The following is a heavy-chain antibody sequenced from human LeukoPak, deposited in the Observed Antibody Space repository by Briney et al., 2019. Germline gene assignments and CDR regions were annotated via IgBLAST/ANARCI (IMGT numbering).Heavy chain of an antibody. J-gene: IGHJ4*02. D-gene: IGHD3-10*01. Sequence: PGGSLTLSCAVSGFTFSSYWMTWVRQAPGKGLKWVANIKQDGSEKYYVVSVKGRFTISRDNAKNSLYLQMNSLRAEDTAVYYCARDLQGFGGQGALVTVSS. CDR3: ARDLQGF. CDR1: GFTFSSYW. CDR2: IKQDGSEK. V-gene: IGHV3-7*04.